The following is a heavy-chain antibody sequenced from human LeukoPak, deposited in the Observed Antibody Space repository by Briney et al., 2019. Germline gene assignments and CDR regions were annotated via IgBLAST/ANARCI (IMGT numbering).Heavy chain of an antibody. CDR1: GVTFSRYA. V-gene: IGHV3-48*04. D-gene: IGHD2-2*01. CDR3: ARDTFQPALIDS. J-gene: IGHJ4*02. Sequence: AGSLRLSCGISGVTFSRYAMNWVRKAPGKCLQCVSYINTDSSNIHYADSGKGRFTISRDNARNTLYLQLSSLRAEDSAVYYCARDTFQPALIDSWGQGTLVTVSS. CDR2: INTDSSNI.